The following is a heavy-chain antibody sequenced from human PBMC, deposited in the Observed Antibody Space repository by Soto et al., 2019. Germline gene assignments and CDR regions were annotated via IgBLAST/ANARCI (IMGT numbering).Heavy chain of an antibody. CDR1: GYTFTSYA. V-gene: IGHV1-3*01. CDR3: AREQQLVFALEGDAFDI. Sequence: QVQLVQSGAEVKKPGASVKVSCKASGYTFTSYAMHWVRQAPGQRLEWMXWINAGNGNTKYSQKFQGRVTITRDTSASTAYMELSSLRSEDTAVYYCAREQQLVFALEGDAFDIWGQGTMVTVSS. D-gene: IGHD6-13*01. J-gene: IGHJ3*02. CDR2: INAGNGNT.